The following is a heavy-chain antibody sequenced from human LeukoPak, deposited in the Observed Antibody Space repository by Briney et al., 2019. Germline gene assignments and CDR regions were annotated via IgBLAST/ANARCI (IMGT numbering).Heavy chain of an antibody. J-gene: IGHJ4*01. D-gene: IGHD5-18*01. Sequence: PGGSLRLSCAASGFTFSSYAMSWVRQAPGKGLEWVSAISGSGGSTYYADSVKGRFTISRDNSKNTLYLQMNSLRAEDTAVYYCAKDGSWIQLWLPNYWGHGTLVTVSS. CDR2: ISGSGGST. CDR1: GFTFSSYA. V-gene: IGHV3-23*01. CDR3: AKDGSWIQLWLPNY.